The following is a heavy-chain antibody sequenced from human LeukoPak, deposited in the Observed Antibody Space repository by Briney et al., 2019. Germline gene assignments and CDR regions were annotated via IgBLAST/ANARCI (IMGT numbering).Heavy chain of an antibody. CDR2: IIPILGIA. V-gene: IGHV1-69*04. D-gene: IGHD6-19*01. Sequence: SVKVSCKASGGTFSSYAISWVRQAPGQGLEWMGRIIPILGIANYAQKFQGRVTITADKSTSTAYMGLSSLRSEDTAVYYCARVAVAGTSEDYWGQGTLVTVSS. J-gene: IGHJ4*02. CDR3: ARVAVAGTSEDY. CDR1: GGTFSSYA.